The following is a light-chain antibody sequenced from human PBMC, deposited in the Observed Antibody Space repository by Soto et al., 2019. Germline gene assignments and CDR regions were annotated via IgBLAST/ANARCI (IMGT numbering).Light chain of an antibody. Sequence: QSVLTQPPSASGTPGQRVTISCSGSSSNIGSNTVNWYQQLPGTAPKLLIYSNNQRPSGVPDRFSGSKSGTSASLAISGLQSEDESYYYCAEWDDSLNGLFGGGTKLTVL. CDR2: SNN. J-gene: IGLJ3*02. V-gene: IGLV1-44*01. CDR1: SSNIGSNT. CDR3: AEWDDSLNGL.